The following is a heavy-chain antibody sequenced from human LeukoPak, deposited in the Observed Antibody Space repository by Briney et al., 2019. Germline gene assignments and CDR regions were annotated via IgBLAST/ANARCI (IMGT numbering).Heavy chain of an antibody. V-gene: IGHV3-15*01. Sequence: VGSLRLSCAASGFTFSNACMSWVRQAPGKGLEWGGRIKSKTDGGTTDYAAPVKGRFTISRDDSKNTLYLQMNSLKTEDTAVYYCTTGGAYDSSGYYPIDYWGQGTLVTVSS. J-gene: IGHJ4*02. CDR1: GFTFSNAC. D-gene: IGHD3-22*01. CDR2: IKSKTDGGTT. CDR3: TTGGAYDSSGYYPIDY.